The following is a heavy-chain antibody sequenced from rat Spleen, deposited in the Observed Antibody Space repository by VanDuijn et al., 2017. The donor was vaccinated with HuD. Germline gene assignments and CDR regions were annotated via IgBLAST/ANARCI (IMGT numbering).Heavy chain of an antibody. CDR2: ITPSGGHT. CDR3: ATDKTVAYYWYFDF. J-gene: IGHJ1*01. Sequence: EVQLVESDGGLVQPGRSLKLSCAASGFIFSDFYMHWVRQAPTKGLEWVASITPSGGHTYYRDSVQGRFTISRDNAKSTLYLQMDSLRSEDTATYYCATDKTVAYYWYFDFWGPGTMVTVSS. V-gene: IGHV5-19*01. CDR1: GFIFSDFY. D-gene: IGHD1-1*01.